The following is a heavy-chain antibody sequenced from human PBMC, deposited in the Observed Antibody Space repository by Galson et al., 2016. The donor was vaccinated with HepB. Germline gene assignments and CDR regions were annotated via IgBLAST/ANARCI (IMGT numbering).Heavy chain of an antibody. J-gene: IGHJ4*02. V-gene: IGHV1-3*01. Sequence: SVKVSCKASGYIFTKYSIHWVRQAPGQRLDWMGWVNAGNGATIYSQNFQGRVTFTRDASAGAVYMELSSLSYEDTAVYYCARAKAEVGITASLDSWGQGTFTSQEPAGEVGTDWSVRHHENTASYCGSRDKAAVVIHASLDSWGQRTLATVSS. CDR1: GYIFTKYS. D-gene: IGHD1-20*01. CDR3: ARAKAEVGITASLDSWGQGTFTSQEPAGEVGTDWSVRHHENTASYCGSRDKAAVVIHASLDS. CDR2: VNAGNGAT.